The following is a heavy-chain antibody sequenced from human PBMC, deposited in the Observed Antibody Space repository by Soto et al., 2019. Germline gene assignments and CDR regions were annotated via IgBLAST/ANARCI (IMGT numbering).Heavy chain of an antibody. J-gene: IGHJ3*02. Sequence: QVQLEQSGAEVKKPGSSVKISCKASGGTLSDHGVSWLRQAPGQGLEWVGGTIPVFNTAKYAPKFQGRVTIEPAKCTYIRYMELGSRRSDDTAFYYCARGVYGSGNYYTGPSAFDIWGQGTLVIVSS. CDR2: TIPVFNTA. CDR3: ARGVYGSGNYYTGPSAFDI. CDR1: GGTLSDHG. V-gene: IGHV1-69*06. D-gene: IGHD3-10*01.